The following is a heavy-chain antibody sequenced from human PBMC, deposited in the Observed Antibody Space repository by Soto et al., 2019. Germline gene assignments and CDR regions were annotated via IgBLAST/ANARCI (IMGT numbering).Heavy chain of an antibody. CDR1: GFSLTTGKMG. D-gene: IGHD3-16*01. V-gene: IGHV2-26*01. J-gene: IGHJ3*02. Sequence: SGPTLVNPTETLTLTCTVSGFSLTTGKMGVSWIRQPPGKALEWLAHIFSDNERSYSTSLQGRLTISKDTSGSQVVLSMTNVDPVDTATYFCAHREGYEDVWGSSPDEFDRWGQGTMVTGSS. CDR3: AHREGYEDVWGSSPDEFDR. CDR2: IFSDNER.